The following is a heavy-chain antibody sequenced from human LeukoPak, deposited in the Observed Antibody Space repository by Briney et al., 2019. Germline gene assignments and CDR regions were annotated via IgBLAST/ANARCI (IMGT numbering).Heavy chain of an antibody. CDR1: GFTFSSYE. CDR3: GASRQYVGAFDI. CDR2: ISSSSTII. V-gene: IGHV3-48*03. J-gene: IGHJ3*02. Sequence: GGSLRLSCAACGFTFSSYELYWVRQAPGKGLEWISYISSSSTIIKYADSVRGRFTISRDDARESLYLQMSSLRADDTAIYYCGASRQYVGAFDIWGQGTLVTVSS. D-gene: IGHD3-16*01.